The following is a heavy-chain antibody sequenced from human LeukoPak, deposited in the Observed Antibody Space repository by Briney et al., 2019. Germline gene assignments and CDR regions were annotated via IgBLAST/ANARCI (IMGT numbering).Heavy chain of an antibody. Sequence: GGSLRLSCAASGFTFSSYGMHWVRQAPGKGLEWVAVIWYDGSNKYYADSVKGRFTISRDNSKNTLYLQMNSLRAEDTAVYYCARDKSGIAAMDYWGQGTLVTVSS. CDR3: ARDKSGIAAMDY. CDR1: GFTFSSYG. V-gene: IGHV3-33*01. J-gene: IGHJ4*02. D-gene: IGHD6-6*01. CDR2: IWYDGSNK.